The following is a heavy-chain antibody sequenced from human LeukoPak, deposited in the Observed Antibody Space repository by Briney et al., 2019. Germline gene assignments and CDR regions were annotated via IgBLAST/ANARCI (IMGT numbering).Heavy chain of an antibody. CDR3: AKEPGRQRIAVAGIVY. V-gene: IGHV3-23*01. Sequence: GGSLRLSCAASGFTFSSYAMSWVRQAPGKGLEWVSAISGSGGSTYYADSVKGRFTISRDNAKNTLYLQMNSLRAEDTVVYYCAKEPGRQRIAVAGIVYWGQGRLVTVSS. CDR1: GFTFSSYA. CDR2: ISGSGGST. J-gene: IGHJ4*02. D-gene: IGHD6-19*01.